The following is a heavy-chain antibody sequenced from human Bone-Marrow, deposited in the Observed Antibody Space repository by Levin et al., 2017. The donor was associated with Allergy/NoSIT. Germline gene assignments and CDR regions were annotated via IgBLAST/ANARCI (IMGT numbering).Heavy chain of an antibody. V-gene: IGHV4-59*02. J-gene: IGHJ4*02. D-gene: IGHD1/OR15-1a*01. CDR1: GVSVDDYY. CDR2: IYPTGTF. Sequence: PSQTLSLTCNVSGVSVDDYYWTWIRQPPGKGLEYIGYIYPTGTFNYSPPLQSRLTLSSDTSTNQFSLTLVPVTAAATARCYCARLLKRPGTKTLGRIDSWGQGTLVTVSS. CDR3: ARLLKRPGTKTLGRIDS.